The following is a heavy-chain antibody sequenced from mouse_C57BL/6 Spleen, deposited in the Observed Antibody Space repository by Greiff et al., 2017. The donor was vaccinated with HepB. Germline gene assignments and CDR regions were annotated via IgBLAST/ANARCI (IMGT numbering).Heavy chain of an antibody. Sequence: VQLQQPGAELVKPGASVKMSCKASGYTFTSYWITWVKQRPGQGLEWIGDIYPGSGSTNYNEKFKSKATLTVDTSSSTAYMQLSSLTSEDSAVYYCARRESYYYGGAWFAYWGQGTLVTVSA. CDR1: GYTFTSYW. CDR3: ARRESYYYGGAWFAY. V-gene: IGHV1-55*01. J-gene: IGHJ3*01. CDR2: IYPGSGST. D-gene: IGHD1-1*01.